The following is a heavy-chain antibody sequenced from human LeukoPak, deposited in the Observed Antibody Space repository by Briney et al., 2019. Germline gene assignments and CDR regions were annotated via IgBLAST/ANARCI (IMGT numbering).Heavy chain of an antibody. CDR2: IKQDGSQE. J-gene: IGHJ4*02. V-gene: IGHV3-7*05. Sequence: GGSLRLSCAASGFTFSSNRMNWVRQAPGKGLEWVANIKQDGSQEYYVDSAKGRFTISRDNAKNSLYLQMNSLRAEDTAVYYCARERYYGSGSYSTDYWGQGTLVTVSS. CDR3: ARERYYGSGSYSTDY. CDR1: GFTFSSNR. D-gene: IGHD3-10*01.